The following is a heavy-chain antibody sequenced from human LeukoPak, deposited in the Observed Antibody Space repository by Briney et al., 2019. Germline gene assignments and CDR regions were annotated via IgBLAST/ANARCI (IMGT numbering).Heavy chain of an antibody. J-gene: IGHJ4*02. Sequence: PSETLSLTCTVSGASISRYQWSWIRQPAGKGLEWLGRIYTSGSTDYNPSLRSRVTMSVDTSKNQFSLKLTSVTAADTALYYCARETIRPHYYFDYWGQGTLVTVSS. CDR3: ARETIRPHYYFDY. CDR2: IYTSGST. V-gene: IGHV4-4*07. CDR1: GASISRYQ.